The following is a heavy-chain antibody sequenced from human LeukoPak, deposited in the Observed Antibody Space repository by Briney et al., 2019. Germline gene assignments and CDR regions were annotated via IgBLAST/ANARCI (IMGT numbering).Heavy chain of an antibody. CDR1: GGSISSGGYS. V-gene: IGHV4-30-4*07. CDR2: IYYSGST. D-gene: IGHD3-16*01. Sequence: SETLSLTCAVSGGSISSGGYSWSWIRQPPGKGLEWIGYIYYSGSTYYNPSLKSRVTISVDTSKNQFSLKLSSVTAADTAVYYCARLRLGEYWSGLGAYYFDYWGQGTLVTVSS. J-gene: IGHJ4*02. CDR3: ARLRLGEYWSGLGAYYFDY.